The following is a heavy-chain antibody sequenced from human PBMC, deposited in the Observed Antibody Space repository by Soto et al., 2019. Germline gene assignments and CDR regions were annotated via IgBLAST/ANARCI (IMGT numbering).Heavy chain of an antibody. J-gene: IGHJ4*02. D-gene: IGHD4-17*01. Sequence: PSETLSLTCTVSGGSISSGGYYCRWIRQHPGKGLEWIGYIYYSGSTYYNPSLKSRVTISVDTSKNQFSLKVSSVTAADTAVYYCARENNDYGGNYYFDSWGQGTLVTVSS. CDR1: GGSISSGGYY. CDR3: ARENNDYGGNYYFDS. V-gene: IGHV4-31*03. CDR2: IYYSGST.